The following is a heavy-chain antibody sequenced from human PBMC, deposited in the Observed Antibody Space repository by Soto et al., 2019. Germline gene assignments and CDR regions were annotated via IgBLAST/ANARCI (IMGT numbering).Heavy chain of an antibody. Sequence: VGSLRLSCAASGFTFSSYSMNWVRQAPGKGLEWVSSISSSSSYIYYADSVKGRFTISRDNAKNSLYLQMNSLRAEDTAVYYCARLDSSSSDNYYYYYGMDVWGQGTTVTVSS. CDR1: GFTFSSYS. D-gene: IGHD6-6*01. V-gene: IGHV3-21*01. CDR3: ARLDSSSSDNYYYYYGMDV. J-gene: IGHJ6*02. CDR2: ISSSSSYI.